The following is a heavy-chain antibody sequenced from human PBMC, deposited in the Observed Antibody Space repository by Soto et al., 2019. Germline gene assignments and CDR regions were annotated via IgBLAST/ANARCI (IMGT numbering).Heavy chain of an antibody. CDR1: GGSIIRGGYY. CDR3: ARWASESHDY. J-gene: IGHJ4*02. D-gene: IGHD6-19*01. Sequence: SDTLSLTSTVTGGSIIRGGYYWSWIRQHPGKGLEWSGYTYYSGSTYYNPSLKSRVTIIVDTSKNHFSLKLSSVTGADRAVYYCARWASESHDYWGQGTLVTVSS. CDR2: TYYSGST. V-gene: IGHV4-31*03.